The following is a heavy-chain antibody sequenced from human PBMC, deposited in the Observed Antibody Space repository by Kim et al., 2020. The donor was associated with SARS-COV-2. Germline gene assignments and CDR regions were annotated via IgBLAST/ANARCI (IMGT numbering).Heavy chain of an antibody. Sequence: ASVKVSCKASGYTFTGYYMHWVRQAPGQGLEWMGRINPNSGGTNYAQKFQGRVTMTRDTSISTAYMELSRLRSDDTAVYYCAREPRWSDSSGIDAFDIWGQGTMVTVSS. CDR3: AREPRWSDSSGIDAFDI. D-gene: IGHD3-22*01. V-gene: IGHV1-2*06. J-gene: IGHJ3*02. CDR2: INPNSGGT. CDR1: GYTFTGYY.